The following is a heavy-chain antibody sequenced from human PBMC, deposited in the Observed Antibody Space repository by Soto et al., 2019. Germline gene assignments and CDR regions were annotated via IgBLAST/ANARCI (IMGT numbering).Heavy chain of an antibody. D-gene: IGHD4-17*01. V-gene: IGHV1-69*08. Sequence: QVQLVQSGAEVNKPGSSVKVSCKASGGTFSSYTISWVRQAPGQGLEWMGRIIPILGIANYAQKFQGRVTITADKSTSTAYMELSSLRSEDTAVYYCARDRHGDYDYWGQGTLVTVSS. CDR3: ARDRHGDYDY. J-gene: IGHJ4*02. CDR1: GGTFSSYT. CDR2: IIPILGIA.